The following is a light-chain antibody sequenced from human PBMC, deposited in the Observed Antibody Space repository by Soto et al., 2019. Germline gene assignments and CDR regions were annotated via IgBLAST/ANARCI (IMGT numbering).Light chain of an antibody. J-gene: IGKJ4*01. Sequence: DIQMTQSPSTLSASVGDRVTITCRASQSVTSRLAWYQQKPGKAPKLLIYGASNLESGVPSRFSGSGSGTEFTLTISSLQPDDFATYYCQQYNSYSLTFGGGTTLEIK. CDR1: QSVTSR. CDR2: GAS. V-gene: IGKV1-5*01. CDR3: QQYNSYSLT.